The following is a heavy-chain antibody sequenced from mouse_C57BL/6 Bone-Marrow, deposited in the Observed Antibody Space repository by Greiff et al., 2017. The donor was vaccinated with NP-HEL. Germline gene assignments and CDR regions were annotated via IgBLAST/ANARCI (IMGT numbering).Heavy chain of an antibody. J-gene: IGHJ4*01. CDR2: INPNYGTT. V-gene: IGHV1-39*01. CDR1: GYSFTDYN. D-gene: IGHD1-1*01. Sequence: EVQLQQSGPELVKPGASVKISCKASGYSFTDYNMNWVKQSNGKSLEWIGVINPNYGTTSYNQKFKGKATLTVDQSSSTAYMQLNSLTSEDSAFYYCAGTTVLLYYYAMDYWGQGTSVTVSS. CDR3: AGTTVLLYYYAMDY.